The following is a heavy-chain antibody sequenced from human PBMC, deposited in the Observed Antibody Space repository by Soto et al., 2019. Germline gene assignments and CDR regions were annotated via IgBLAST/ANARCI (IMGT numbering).Heavy chain of an antibody. V-gene: IGHV3-23*01. Sequence: PGGSLRLSCAASGFTLSSFAMGWVRQASGKGLEWVSDISASGSRSTYADFVRGRFTVSRDNSNNTLFLQMNSLTVEDTAVYYCAKSRLVMTSGSFDSWGQGALVTVSS. D-gene: IGHD2-21*02. CDR3: AKSRLVMTSGSFDS. CDR2: ISASGSRS. J-gene: IGHJ4*02. CDR1: GFTLSSFA.